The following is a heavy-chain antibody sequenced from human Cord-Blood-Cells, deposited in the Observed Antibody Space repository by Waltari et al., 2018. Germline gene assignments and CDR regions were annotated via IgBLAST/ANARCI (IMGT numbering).Heavy chain of an antibody. V-gene: IGHV4-34*01. CDR2: INHSGST. D-gene: IGHD1-26*01. CDR1: DGPLRGYY. CDR3: ARGPFAGATKFFDY. Sequence: QVQLQQWGAGLLKPSETLSRSRAVDDGPLRGYYCRWIRQPPGKGLEWIGEINHSGSTNYNPSLKSRVTISVDTSKNQFSLKLSSVTAADTAVYYCARGPFAGATKFFDYWGQGTLVTVSS. J-gene: IGHJ4*02.